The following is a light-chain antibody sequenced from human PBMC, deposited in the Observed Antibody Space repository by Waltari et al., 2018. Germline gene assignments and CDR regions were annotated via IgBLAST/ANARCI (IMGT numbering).Light chain of an antibody. CDR3: QQYYTTLRT. V-gene: IGKV4-1*01. J-gene: IGKJ1*01. Sequence: DIVMTQSPESLAVSLGERATINCKSRQSVLNTSNNKNYLAWYQQKPGQPPKLLIYWASTRESCVPDRFSGSGSGTDFTLTISSLQAEDVAVYYCQQYYTTLRTFGQGTKVEIK. CDR1: QSVLNTSNNKNY. CDR2: WAS.